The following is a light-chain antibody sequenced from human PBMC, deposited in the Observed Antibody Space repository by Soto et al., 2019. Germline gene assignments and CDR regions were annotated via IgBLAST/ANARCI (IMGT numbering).Light chain of an antibody. Sequence: EIVLTQSPGTLSLSPGERATLSCRASQSVSSSYLAWYQQKPGQAPRLLIYGASTRATGIPDRFSGSGSGTDFTLTISRLEPEDFAVYYCQQCGSSCTFGQGTKVEIK. CDR2: GAS. J-gene: IGKJ1*01. CDR3: QQCGSSCT. V-gene: IGKV3-20*01. CDR1: QSVSSSY.